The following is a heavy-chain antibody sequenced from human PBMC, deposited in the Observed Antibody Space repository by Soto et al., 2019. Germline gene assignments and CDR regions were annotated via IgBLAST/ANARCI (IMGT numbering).Heavy chain of an antibody. J-gene: IGHJ5*01. Sequence: GASVKVSCKASGFTFSRSGVQWVRQARGCRLEWVGWIVVASGATNHAQIFQDRVTITRDVSTSTAYMELSGLRSEDTAIYYCARWLEALTNSDSWGQGTLVTVSS. V-gene: IGHV1-58*01. CDR2: IVVASGAT. CDR1: GFTFSRSG. CDR3: ARWLEALTNSDS. D-gene: IGHD6-19*01.